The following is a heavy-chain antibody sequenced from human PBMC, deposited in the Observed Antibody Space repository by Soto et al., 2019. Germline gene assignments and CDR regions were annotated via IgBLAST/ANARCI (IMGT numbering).Heavy chain of an antibody. CDR3: ARWVRVVGANNFDS. J-gene: IGHJ4*02. V-gene: IGHV3-64*01. CDR2: ISSNGGST. D-gene: IGHD1-26*01. CDR1: GFTFSNYA. Sequence: GGSLRLSCAASGFTFSNYAMHWVRQAPGKGLEYVSAISSNGGSTYYANSVKGRFTISRDNSKNTLYLQMGSLRAEDMAVYYCARWVRVVGANNFDSRGQRNPVTVSS.